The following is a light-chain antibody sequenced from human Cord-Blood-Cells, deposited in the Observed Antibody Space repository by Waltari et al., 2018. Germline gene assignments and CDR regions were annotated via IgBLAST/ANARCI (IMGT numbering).Light chain of an antibody. J-gene: IGLJ3*02. CDR2: EVS. CDR1: SSAVGGSNS. Sequence: QSALTQPPSASGSPGPSVTLSCPRTSSAVGGSNSVSWYQQHPGQAPKRMIYEVSKRPSGVPDRFSGSKSGNTASRTVSGLQAEDEADYYCSSYAGSNNWVFGGGTKLTVL. CDR3: SSYAGSNNWV. V-gene: IGLV2-8*01.